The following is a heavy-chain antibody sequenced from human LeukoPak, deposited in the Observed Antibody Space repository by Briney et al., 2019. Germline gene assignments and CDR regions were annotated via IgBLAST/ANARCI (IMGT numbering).Heavy chain of an antibody. CDR1: GFPISSYD. J-gene: IGHJ4*02. Sequence: SETLSLTCTVTGFPISSYDWSWIRQPPGKGLEWIGFIYTSACTNYNPSLKSRVTISVDMSKNQFSLKLSSVTAADTAVYFCARQISPYDSSNYHGSLRAYYFDFWGQGTQVTVSS. D-gene: IGHD3-22*01. CDR2: IYTSACT. CDR3: ARQISPYDSSNYHGSLRAYYFDF. V-gene: IGHV4-4*09.